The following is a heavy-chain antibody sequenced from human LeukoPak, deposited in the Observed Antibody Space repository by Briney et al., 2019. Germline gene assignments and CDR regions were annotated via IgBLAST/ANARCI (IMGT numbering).Heavy chain of an antibody. J-gene: IGHJ4*02. CDR1: GGSISSYY. V-gene: IGHV4-59*08. CDR3: ASTERWLHWDY. D-gene: IGHD5-24*01. Sequence: PSETLSLTCTVSGGSISSYYSSWIRHPPRKGLEWIGHICYSESTNYNPSLTSRVTISVDTSKNQFSLNLSSVTAADTAVYYYASTERWLHWDYWGQGALVTVSS. CDR2: ICYSEST.